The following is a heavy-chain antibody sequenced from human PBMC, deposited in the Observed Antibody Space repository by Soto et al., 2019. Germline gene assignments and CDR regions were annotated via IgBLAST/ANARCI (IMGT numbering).Heavy chain of an antibody. CDR1: GFTFNEYT. CDR2: ISGSGRDI. D-gene: IGHD2-21*02. CDR3: ATDPFGGGDSEWFDP. V-gene: IGHV3-21*01. Sequence: EVQLVESGGGLVKPGGSLRLSCAASGFTFNEYTMNWVRQAPGKGLEWVSSISGSGRDIYYADSVKGRFTVSRSNAKNSLYLQMNSLGAEDTAMYYCATDPFGGGDSEWFDPWGQGTLVTVSS. J-gene: IGHJ5*02.